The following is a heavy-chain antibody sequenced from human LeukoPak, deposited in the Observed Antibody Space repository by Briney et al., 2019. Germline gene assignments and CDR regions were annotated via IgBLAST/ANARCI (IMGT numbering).Heavy chain of an antibody. J-gene: IGHJ3*02. CDR3: AIPDADAFDI. CDR2: ISYDGSNK. V-gene: IGHV3-30-3*01. Sequence: PGGSLRLSCAASGFTFSSYAMHWVRQAPGKGLEWVAVISYDGSNKYYADSVKGRFTISRDNSKNTLYLQMNSLRPEDTAVYYCAIPDADAFDIWGQGTMVTASS. CDR1: GFTFSSYA.